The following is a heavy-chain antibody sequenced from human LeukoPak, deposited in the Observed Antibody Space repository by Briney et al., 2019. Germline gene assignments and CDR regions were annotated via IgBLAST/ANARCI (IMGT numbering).Heavy chain of an antibody. V-gene: IGHV3-7*03. CDR1: DFTFSDYW. D-gene: IGHD1-1*01. J-gene: IGHJ4*02. CDR2: INYDGGET. Sequence: GGSLRLSCAASDFTFSDYWMSWVRQAPGKGLEWVANINYDGGETYYVDSVRGRFTISRDNAKNSLYLQMNSLRAEDTAIYYCARSSGIGTADYWGQGTLVTVSS. CDR3: ARSSGIGTADY.